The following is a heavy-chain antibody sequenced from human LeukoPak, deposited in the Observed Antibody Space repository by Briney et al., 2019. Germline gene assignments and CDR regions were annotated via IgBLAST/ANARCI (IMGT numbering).Heavy chain of an antibody. CDR1: GFTFSSYA. J-gene: IGHJ4*02. CDR3: AKVPPAYCSSISCHFLYYFDY. D-gene: IGHD2-2*01. V-gene: IGHV3-30-3*01. CDR2: ISYDGSNK. Sequence: GGSLRLSCAASGFTFSSYAMHWVRQAPGKGLEWVAVISYDGSNKYYADSVKGRFTISGDNSKNTLYLQMNSLRAEDTAVYFCAKVPPAYCSSISCHFLYYFDYWGQGTPVTVSS.